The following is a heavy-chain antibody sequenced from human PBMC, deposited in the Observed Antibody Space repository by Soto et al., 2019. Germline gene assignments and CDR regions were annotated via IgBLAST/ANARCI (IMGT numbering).Heavy chain of an antibody. Sequence: GESLKISCKGSGYSFTSYWISWVRQMPGKGLEWMGRIDPSDSYTNYSPSFQGHVTISADKSISTAYLQWSSLKASDTAMYYCASSFIVVVPDAIGNYYGMDVWGQGTRVTVSS. D-gene: IGHD2-2*01. CDR3: ASSFIVVVPDAIGNYYGMDV. V-gene: IGHV5-10-1*01. J-gene: IGHJ6*02. CDR1: GYSFTSYW. CDR2: IDPSDSYT.